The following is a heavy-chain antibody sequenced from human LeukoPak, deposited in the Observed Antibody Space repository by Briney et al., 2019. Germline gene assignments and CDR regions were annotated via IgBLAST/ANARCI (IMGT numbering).Heavy chain of an antibody. V-gene: IGHV3-64*01. CDR1: GFTFSSYA. J-gene: IGHJ4*02. D-gene: IGHD3-22*01. CDR3: ARAGYDSSGYYSY. CDR2: ISSNGGST. Sequence: GGSLRLSCVASGFTFSSYAMHWVRQAPGKGLEYVSAISSNGGSTYYANSVKGRFTISRDNSKNTLYLQMGSLRAEDMAVYYCARAGYDSSGYYSYWGQGTLVTVSS.